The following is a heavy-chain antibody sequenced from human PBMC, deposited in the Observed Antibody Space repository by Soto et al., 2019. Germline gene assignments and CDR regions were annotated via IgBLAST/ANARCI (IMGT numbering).Heavy chain of an antibody. Sequence: SATLSLTCTVSDGSVSSGSYYWSWIRQQGVKELEWMGYIYYSGSTNYNPSLKSRVTISVDTSKNQFSLKLSSVTAADTAVYFCARGDYYGSGSYYNWFDPWGQGTLVTVSS. CDR3: ARGDYYGSGSYYNWFDP. V-gene: IGHV4-61*01. D-gene: IGHD3-10*01. J-gene: IGHJ5*02. CDR2: IYYSGST. CDR1: DGSVSSGSYY.